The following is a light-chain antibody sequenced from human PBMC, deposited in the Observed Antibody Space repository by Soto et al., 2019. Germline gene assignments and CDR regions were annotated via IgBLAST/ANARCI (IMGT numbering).Light chain of an antibody. Sequence: QSALSQPASVSGSPGQSITISCTGTTSDIGGYYYVSWYQQHPDKAPKLIISEVSNRPSGVSNRFSGSKSGNTASLTISGLQTEDEADYYCSSYTTSNTVVFGGGTKVTVL. CDR3: SSYTTSNTVV. CDR1: TSDIGGYYY. V-gene: IGLV2-14*01. J-gene: IGLJ2*01. CDR2: EVS.